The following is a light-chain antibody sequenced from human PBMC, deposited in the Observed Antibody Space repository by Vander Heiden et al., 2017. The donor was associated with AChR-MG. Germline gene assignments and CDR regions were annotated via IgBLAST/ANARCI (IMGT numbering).Light chain of an antibody. CDR3: QQCDSTPST. V-gene: IGKV1-39*01. CDR2: AAS. Sequence: DIQMTQSPSSLSASVGDRVTITCRASQSISSYLNWYQQKPGKAPKLLIYAASSLQSGVPSMFSGSGSGTDFTLTISRLQPEDFATYYCQQCDSTPSTFGQGTKLDIK. CDR1: QSISSY. J-gene: IGKJ2*01.